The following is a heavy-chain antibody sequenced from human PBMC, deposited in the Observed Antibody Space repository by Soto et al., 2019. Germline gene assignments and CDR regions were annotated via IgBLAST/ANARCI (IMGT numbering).Heavy chain of an antibody. J-gene: IGHJ4*02. V-gene: IGHV3-9*01. CDR3: AKDTIAAAGTFDY. Sequence: GGSLRLSCAASGFTFDDYAMHWVRQAPGKGLEWVSGISWNSGSIGHADSVKGRFTISRDNAKNSLYLQMNSLRAEDTALYYCAKDTIAAAGTFDYWGQGTLVTVSS. CDR2: ISWNSGSI. CDR1: GFTFDDYA. D-gene: IGHD6-13*01.